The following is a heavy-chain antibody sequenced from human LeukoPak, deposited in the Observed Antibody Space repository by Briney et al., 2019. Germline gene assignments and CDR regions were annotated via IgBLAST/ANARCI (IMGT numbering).Heavy chain of an antibody. CDR1: GYNFTNYW. CDR3: ARSYDSSGYSDS. Sequence: GESLKSSSKGSGYNFTNYWIGWVRQMPGKGLEWMGLIYPGDSDTRYGPSFQGQVTISADKSISTAYVQWSSLKASDTAMYYCARSYDSSGYSDSWGQGTLVTVSS. V-gene: IGHV5-51*01. D-gene: IGHD3-22*01. J-gene: IGHJ4*02. CDR2: IYPGDSDT.